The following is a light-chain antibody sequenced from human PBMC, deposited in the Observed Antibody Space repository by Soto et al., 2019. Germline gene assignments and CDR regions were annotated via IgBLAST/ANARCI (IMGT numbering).Light chain of an antibody. CDR3: QHRANVVS. Sequence: EIVLTQSPVTLSLSPGERATLSCRASQSVRYYLAWYQQKPGQVPRLLIYDTFNRATGIPPRFSGSGSGTDVPLTSSSLESEDFAVYYWQHRANVVSFGGETRVEIK. J-gene: IGKJ4*01. CDR2: DTF. CDR1: QSVRYY. V-gene: IGKV3-11*01.